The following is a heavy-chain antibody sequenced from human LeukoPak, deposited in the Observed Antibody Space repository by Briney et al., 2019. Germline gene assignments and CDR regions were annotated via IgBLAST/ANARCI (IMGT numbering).Heavy chain of an antibody. CDR1: GGSISGYY. V-gene: IGHV4-34*01. Sequence: PSETLSLTCTVSGGSISGYYWSWIRQPPGKGLEWIGEINHSGSTNYNPSLKSRVTISVDTSKNQFSLKLSSVTAADTAVYYCARGRKHRNWFDPWGQGTLVTVSS. CDR2: INHSGST. J-gene: IGHJ5*02. CDR3: ARGRKHRNWFDP.